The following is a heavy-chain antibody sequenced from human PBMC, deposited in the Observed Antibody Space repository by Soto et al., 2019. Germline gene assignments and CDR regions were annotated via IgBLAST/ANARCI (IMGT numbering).Heavy chain of an antibody. CDR3: ARIYRAARDNWFDP. D-gene: IGHD4-4*01. Sequence: QVQLVQSGAEVKKPGASVKVSCKASGYTFTSYAMHWVRQAPGQRLEWMGWINAGNGNTKYSQKFQGRVTITRDTSASTAYMELSSLRSEDTAVYYCARIYRAARDNWFDPWGQGTLVTVSS. V-gene: IGHV1-3*01. CDR2: INAGNGNT. J-gene: IGHJ5*02. CDR1: GYTFTSYA.